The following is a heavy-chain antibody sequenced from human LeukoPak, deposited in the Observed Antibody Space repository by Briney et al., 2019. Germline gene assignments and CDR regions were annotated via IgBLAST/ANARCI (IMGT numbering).Heavy chain of an antibody. D-gene: IGHD6-19*01. V-gene: IGHV4-59*01. CDR2: IYYSGST. CDR3: ASADGSGWYYFDC. Sequence: SETLSLTCTVSGGSISSYYWSWIRQPPGKGLEWIGYIYYSGSTDYNPSLKSRVTISVDTSKNQFSLKLTSVTAADTAVYYCASADGSGWYYFDCWGQGTLVTVS. CDR1: GGSISSYY. J-gene: IGHJ4*02.